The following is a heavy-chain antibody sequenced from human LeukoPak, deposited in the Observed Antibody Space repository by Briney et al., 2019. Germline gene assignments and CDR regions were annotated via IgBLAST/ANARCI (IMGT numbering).Heavy chain of an antibody. CDR1: GFTFSSYA. Sequence: PGGTLRLSCAASGFTFSSYAMRWVRQAPGKGLDGVSAMSGSGGSIYYADSVKGRFTISRDNSKNTLYLQMNSLRAEDTAVYYCAKYTAVGVRWFDPWGQGTLVTVSS. CDR3: AKYTAVGVRWFDP. D-gene: IGHD4-23*01. CDR2: MSGSGGSI. J-gene: IGHJ5*02. V-gene: IGHV3-23*01.